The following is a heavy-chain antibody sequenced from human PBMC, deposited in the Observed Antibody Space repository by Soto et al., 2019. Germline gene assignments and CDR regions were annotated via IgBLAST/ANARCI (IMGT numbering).Heavy chain of an antibody. J-gene: IGHJ6*02. Sequence: PGGSLRLSCAASGFTFSSYEMNWVRQAPGKGLEWVSYISSSGSTIYYADSVKGRFTISRDNAKNSLYLQMNSLRAEDTAVYYCAREQKRDGMDVWGQGTTVTVSS. CDR3: AREQKRDGMDV. V-gene: IGHV3-48*03. CDR2: ISSSGSTI. CDR1: GFTFSSYE.